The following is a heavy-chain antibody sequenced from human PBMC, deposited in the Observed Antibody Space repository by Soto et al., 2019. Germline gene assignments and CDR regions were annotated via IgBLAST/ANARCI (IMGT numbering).Heavy chain of an antibody. V-gene: IGHV3-7*01. CDR1: GFTLSNYC. CDR2: INQNGRDK. CDR3: AREPNTAVVNYGMDV. D-gene: IGHD6-13*01. Sequence: PXGSLRLSCAASGFTLSNYCMSWVRQAPGKGLDWVANINQNGRDKYYVDSVKGRFTISRDNAKELLYLQMNSLRDEDTAVYYCAREPNTAVVNYGMDVWGQGTTVTVSS. J-gene: IGHJ6*02.